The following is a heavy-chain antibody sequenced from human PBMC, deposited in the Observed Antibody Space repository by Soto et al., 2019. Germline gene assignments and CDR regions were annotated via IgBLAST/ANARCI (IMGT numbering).Heavy chain of an antibody. D-gene: IGHD2-2*01. Sequence: QLQLQESGPGLVKPSETLSLTCTVSGGSISSSSYYWGWIRQPPGKGLEWIGSIYYSGSTYYNPSLKSRVTISVDTSKNQFSLKLSSVTAADTAVYYCARHYQGGWFDPWGQGTLVTVSS. J-gene: IGHJ5*02. CDR1: GGSISSSSYY. CDR3: ARHYQGGWFDP. CDR2: IYYSGST. V-gene: IGHV4-39*01.